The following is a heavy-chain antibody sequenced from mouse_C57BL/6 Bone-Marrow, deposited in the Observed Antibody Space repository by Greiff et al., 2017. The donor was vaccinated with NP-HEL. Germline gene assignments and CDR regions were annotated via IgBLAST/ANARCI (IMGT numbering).Heavy chain of an antibody. CDR1: GFTFSSYG. CDR2: ISSGGSYT. CDR3: AREVIYYDYFWYFDV. J-gene: IGHJ1*03. Sequence: EVQGVESGGDLVKPGGSLKLSCAASGFTFSSYGLSWVRQTPDKRLEWVATISSGGSYTYYPASVKGRFTISRDNAKNTLYLQMSSLKSEDTAMYYCAREVIYYDYFWYFDVWGTGTTVTVSS. D-gene: IGHD2-4*01. V-gene: IGHV5-6*01.